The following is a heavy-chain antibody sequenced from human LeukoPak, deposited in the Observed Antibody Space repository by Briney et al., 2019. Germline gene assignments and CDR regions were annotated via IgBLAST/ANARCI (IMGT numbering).Heavy chain of an antibody. CDR3: AREVYSDSAYYGMDV. CDR1: GFTYSVYD. Sequence: PGGSLRLSCAASGFTYSVYDMHWARHGTARGLEWVSAITSGGATFFSESVQGRFTISRDSAQNSLYLQMNSLEAGDTAVYYCAREVYSDSAYYGMDVWGQGTTVIVSS. J-gene: IGHJ6*02. V-gene: IGHV3-13*01. D-gene: IGHD4-11*01. CDR2: ITSGGAT.